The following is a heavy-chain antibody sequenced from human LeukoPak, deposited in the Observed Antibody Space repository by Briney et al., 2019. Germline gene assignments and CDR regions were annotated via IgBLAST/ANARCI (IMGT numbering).Heavy chain of an antibody. V-gene: IGHV3-30-3*01. CDR3: AREENLSMVRGVIITYFDY. D-gene: IGHD3-10*01. CDR2: ISYDGSNK. J-gene: IGHJ4*02. Sequence: PGRSLRLSCAASGFTFSSYAMHWVRQAPGKGLEWVAVISYDGSNKYYADSVKGRFTISRDNSKNTLYLQMNSLRAEDTAVYYCAREENLSMVRGVIITYFDYWGQGTLVTVSS. CDR1: GFTFSSYA.